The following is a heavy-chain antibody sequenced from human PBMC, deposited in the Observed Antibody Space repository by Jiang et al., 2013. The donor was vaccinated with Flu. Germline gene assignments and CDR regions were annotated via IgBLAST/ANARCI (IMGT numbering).Heavy chain of an antibody. CDR2: ISNSGST. D-gene: IGHD6-6*01. Sequence: GPGLVKSSETLSLTCTVSGGAISTSYWSWVRQPPGKGLEWTGYISNSGSTNYNPSLKSRVTISVDTSKRQFSLNLNSVTAADTAVYYCARGSGAARPLGYWGQGTLVTVSS. CDR3: ARGSGAARPLGY. V-gene: IGHV4-59*01. CDR1: GGAISTSY. J-gene: IGHJ4*02.